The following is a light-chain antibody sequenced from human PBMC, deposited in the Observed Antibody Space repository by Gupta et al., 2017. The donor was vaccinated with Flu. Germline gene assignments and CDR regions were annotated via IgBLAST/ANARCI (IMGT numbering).Light chain of an antibody. CDR2: EVS. CDR1: SSDVGGYKY. Sequence: QSALTQPASVSGSPGQSITISCTGTSSDVGGYKYVSWYQQHPGKAPKLLMYEVSSRPSGVSNRFSGSKSGNTASLTISGLQAEEEADYYCSSYTSRATWVFGGGTKLTVL. CDR3: SSYTSRATWV. V-gene: IGLV2-14*01. J-gene: IGLJ2*01.